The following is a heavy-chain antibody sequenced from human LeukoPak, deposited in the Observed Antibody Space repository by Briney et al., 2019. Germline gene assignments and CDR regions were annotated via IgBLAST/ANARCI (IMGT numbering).Heavy chain of an antibody. Sequence: ASVKLSCKASGYTFTSYDINWVRQATGHGLEWMGWMNPISGNTGFAQKFQGRVTMTRNTPISTAYMELSSLRSEDTAVYYCVRRRCRGGNCYAGYWGQGTLVTVSS. V-gene: IGHV1-8*01. J-gene: IGHJ4*02. CDR2: MNPISGNT. D-gene: IGHD2-15*01. CDR1: GYTFTSYD. CDR3: VRRRCRGGNCYAGY.